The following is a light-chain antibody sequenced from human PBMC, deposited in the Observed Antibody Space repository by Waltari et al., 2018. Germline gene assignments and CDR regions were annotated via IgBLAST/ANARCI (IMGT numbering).Light chain of an antibody. CDR3: ASYVNSFALV. CDR1: TSDIVAYYP. CDR2: EVK. J-gene: IGLJ2*01. V-gene: IGLV2-14*01. Sequence: ALTQPPPVSGSPGQSIPISCAGTTSDIVAYYPVSWYQKYPGKAPKLIIYEVKNRPSDISPRFSASKSGDTASLTISGLQAEDEAEYYCASYVNSFALVFGGGTKVSVL.